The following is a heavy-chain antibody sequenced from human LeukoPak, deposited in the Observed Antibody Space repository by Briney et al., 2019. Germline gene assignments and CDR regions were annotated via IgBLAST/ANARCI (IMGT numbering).Heavy chain of an antibody. CDR2: IWYDGSNK. D-gene: IGHD1-26*01. Sequence: GGSLRLSCAASGFTFSSYGMHWVRQAPGKGLEWVAVIWYDGSNKYYADSVKGRFTISRDSSKNTLYLQMNSPRAEDTAVYYWAKDLDSGSFDYWAQGPLVTVSS. V-gene: IGHV3-33*06. J-gene: IGHJ4*02. CDR1: GFTFSSYG. CDR3: AKDLDSGSFDY.